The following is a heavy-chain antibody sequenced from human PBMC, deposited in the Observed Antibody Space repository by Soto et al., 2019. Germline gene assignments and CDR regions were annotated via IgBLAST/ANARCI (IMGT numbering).Heavy chain of an antibody. CDR1: GGSIRSYY. CDR3: SRGSMVRGPTPLDY. V-gene: IGHV4-59*01. D-gene: IGHD3-10*01. Sequence: SQTLSLTCNVSGGSIRSYYWNWIRQPPGKTLEWIGDVYYSGSANYNPSLKSRVTISVDMSRNQFSLKLNSVTAADTAVYCCSRGSMVRGPTPLDYWGHGTLLTVS. CDR2: VYYSGSA. J-gene: IGHJ4*01.